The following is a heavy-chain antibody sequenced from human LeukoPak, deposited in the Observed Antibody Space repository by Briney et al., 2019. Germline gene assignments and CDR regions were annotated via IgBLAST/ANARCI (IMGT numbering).Heavy chain of an antibody. J-gene: IGHJ4*02. CDR1: GGSISGYY. CDR2: IYYSGST. CDR3: AREIVGAPDY. Sequence: PSETLSLTCTVSGGSISGYYWSWIRQPPGKGLEWIGYIYYSGSTNYNPSLKSRVTISVDTSKNQFSLKLSSVTAADTAVYYCAREIVGAPDYWGQGTLVTVSS. D-gene: IGHD1-26*01. V-gene: IGHV4-59*01.